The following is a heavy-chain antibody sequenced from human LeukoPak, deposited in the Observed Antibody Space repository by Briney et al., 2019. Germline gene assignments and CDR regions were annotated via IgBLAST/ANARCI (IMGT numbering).Heavy chain of an antibody. CDR2: MSSRGSII. CDR1: GFTFSSYE. Sequence: GGSLRLSCAASGFTFSSYEMNWVRQAPGKGLEWVSYMSSRGSIIFYADSVKGRFTISRDNAKNSLYLQMDSLIVDDTAVYYCARGSAGGMYNWFDPWGQGTLVSVSS. V-gene: IGHV3-48*03. CDR3: ARGSAGGMYNWFDP. D-gene: IGHD6-25*01. J-gene: IGHJ5*02.